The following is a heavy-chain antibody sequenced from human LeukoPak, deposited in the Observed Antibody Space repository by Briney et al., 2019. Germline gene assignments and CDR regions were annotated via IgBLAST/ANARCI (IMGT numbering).Heavy chain of an antibody. Sequence: GGSLRLSCAASGFTFSSYSMNWVRQAPGKGLEWVSYISSSSSTIYYADSVKGRFTISRDNAKNSLYLQMNSLRAEDTAVYYCARDLRGSYSHYFDYWGQGTLVTVSS. V-gene: IGHV3-48*01. D-gene: IGHD1-26*01. CDR3: ARDLRGSYSHYFDY. CDR1: GFTFSSYS. CDR2: ISSSSSTI. J-gene: IGHJ4*02.